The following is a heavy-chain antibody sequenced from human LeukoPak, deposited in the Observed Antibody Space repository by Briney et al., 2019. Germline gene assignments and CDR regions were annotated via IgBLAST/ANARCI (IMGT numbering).Heavy chain of an antibody. D-gene: IGHD3-16*01. CDR2: INHSGST. CDR1: GGPFSGYY. J-gene: IGHJ4*02. V-gene: IGHV4-34*01. Sequence: SETLSLTCAVYGGPFSGYYWSWIRQPPGKGLEWIGEINHSGSTNYNPSLKSRVTISVDTSKNQFSLKLSSVTAADTAVYYCAREVLISLGTFDYWGQGTLVTVSS. CDR3: AREVLISLGTFDY.